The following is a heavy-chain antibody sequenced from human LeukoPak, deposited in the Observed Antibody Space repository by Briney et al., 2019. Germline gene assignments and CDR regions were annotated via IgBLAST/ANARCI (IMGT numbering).Heavy chain of an antibody. CDR1: GLTFSSYT. CDR2: ITTSDGNT. CDR3: AKDGGLWVSAHWGDS. V-gene: IGHV3-23*01. D-gene: IGHD7-27*01. J-gene: IGHJ4*02. Sequence: GGSLRLSCAASGLTFSSYTMSWVRQAPGKGLEWVSTITTSDGNTYYADSVKGRFTVSRDNSKNTLSLQMNSLRAEDTAVYYCAKDGGLWVSAHWGDSWGRGTLVTVSS.